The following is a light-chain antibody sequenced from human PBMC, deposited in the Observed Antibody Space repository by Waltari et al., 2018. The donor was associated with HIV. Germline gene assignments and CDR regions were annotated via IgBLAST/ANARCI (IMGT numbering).Light chain of an antibody. CDR1: ASDVGAYNY. CDR2: EVF. J-gene: IGLJ2*01. V-gene: IGLV2-8*01. Sequence: QSALTQPPSASGSPGQSVTISCTGKASDVGAYNYVSWYQQHPGKPPKLIIYEVFRWPSGFPDRVSGSKSGNTASLTVSGLQAEDEANYYCASYAGRNTLVFGGGTKLTVL. CDR3: ASYAGRNTLV.